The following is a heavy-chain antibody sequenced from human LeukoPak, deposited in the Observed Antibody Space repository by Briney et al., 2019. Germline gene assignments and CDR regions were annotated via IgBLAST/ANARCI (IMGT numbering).Heavy chain of an antibody. CDR1: GLTFSTSG. V-gene: IGHV3-21*01. Sequence: PGGSLRLPCTASGLTFSTSGFNWVRQAPGKGLEWVASIGPTGSDRYHADSIKGRFTISRDNANNCLYLQMNSLRAEDTAVYYCATETNGRHYDYWGQGTLLTVSS. J-gene: IGHJ4*02. D-gene: IGHD1-14*01. CDR3: ATETNGRHYDY. CDR2: IGPTGSDR.